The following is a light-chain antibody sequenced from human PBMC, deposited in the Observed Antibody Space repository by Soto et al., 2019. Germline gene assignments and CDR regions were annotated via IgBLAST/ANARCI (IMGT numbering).Light chain of an antibody. J-gene: IGLJ1*01. CDR2: EVN. CDR1: SSDVGGYKY. Sequence: QSALTQPASVSGSPGQSITISCNGTSSDVGGYKYVSWYQQYPGKAPKLKIYEVNNRPSGVSNRFSGSKSGNTASLTISGPQPQDEADYYCRSYSCTSTLVGFGSGTKFTVL. CDR3: RSYSCTSTLVG. V-gene: IGLV2-14*01.